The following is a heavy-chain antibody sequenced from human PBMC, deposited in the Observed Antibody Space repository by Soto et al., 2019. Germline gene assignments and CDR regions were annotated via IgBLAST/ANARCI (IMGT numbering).Heavy chain of an antibody. CDR3: AHRLEGNRASWQCGYFHY. Sequence: QITLKESGPTLVKPTQTLTLTCSFSGFSLSTNGVGVGWLRQPPGKSLQWLALIYWDDYRRYSPSLRSRLTITRATSNNNVVLTMTHMDPVNTATYFCAHRLEGNRASWQCGYFHYWGQGTLVTVSS. CDR1: GFSLSTNGVG. D-gene: IGHD2-21*01. CDR2: IYWDDYR. V-gene: IGHV2-5*02. J-gene: IGHJ4*02.